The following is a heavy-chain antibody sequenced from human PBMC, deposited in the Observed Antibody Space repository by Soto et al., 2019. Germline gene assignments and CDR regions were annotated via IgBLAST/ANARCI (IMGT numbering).Heavy chain of an antibody. CDR1: GFTFSSYA. CDR3: AKTLGYCSSASGSRDYYYYYCLGG. J-gene: IGHJ6*01. D-gene: IGHD2-2*01. Sequence: GGSLRLSCAASGFTFSSYAVHWVRQAPGKGLEWLTVISYDGGNKYYADSVRGRFTISRDNSKNTLYLQMNSLRAEDAAVYYCAKTLGYCSSASGSRDYYYYYCLGGCRRWTTFT. CDR2: ISYDGGNK. V-gene: IGHV3-30*04.